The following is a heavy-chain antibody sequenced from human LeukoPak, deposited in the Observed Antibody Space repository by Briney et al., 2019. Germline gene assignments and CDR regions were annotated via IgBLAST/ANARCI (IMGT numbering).Heavy chain of an antibody. J-gene: IGHJ6*02. Sequence: PSETLSLTCAVYGGSFSGYYRSWIRQPPGKGLEWIGEINHSGSTNYNPSLKSRVTISVDTSKNQFSLKLSSVTAADTAVYYCARGYYYYYGMDVWGQGTTVTVSS. V-gene: IGHV4-34*01. CDR3: ARGYYYYYGMDV. CDR2: INHSGST. CDR1: GGSFSGYY.